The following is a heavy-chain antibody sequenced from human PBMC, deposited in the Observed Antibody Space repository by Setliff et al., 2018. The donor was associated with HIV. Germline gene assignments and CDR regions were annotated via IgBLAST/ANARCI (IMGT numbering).Heavy chain of an antibody. CDR3: ARFYDYYGHRLDY. CDR2: IYYSGST. CDR1: GGSISSISYY. V-gene: IGHV4-39*01. D-gene: IGHD3-16*01. Sequence: SETLSLTCTVSGGSISSISYYWGWIRQPPGKGLEWIGSIYYSGSTYYNPSLKSRVTISVDTSKNQFSLKLNSVTAADTAMYYCARFYDYYGHRLDYWGQGTQVTVSS. J-gene: IGHJ4*02.